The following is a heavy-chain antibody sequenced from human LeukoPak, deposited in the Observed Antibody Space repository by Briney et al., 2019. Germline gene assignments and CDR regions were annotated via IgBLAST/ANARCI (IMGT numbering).Heavy chain of an antibody. Sequence: PGGSLRLSCAASGFTFSSYWINWVRQAPGKGLEWVANIKHDGTEKYYVDSVKGRFTISRANAENSLYLQMNGLRAEDTAVYYCARGRPDIVVVPAAINWFDPWGQGTLVTVSS. CDR3: ARGRPDIVVVPAAINWFDP. J-gene: IGHJ5*02. CDR2: IKHDGTEK. V-gene: IGHV3-7*01. CDR1: GFTFSSYW. D-gene: IGHD2-2*01.